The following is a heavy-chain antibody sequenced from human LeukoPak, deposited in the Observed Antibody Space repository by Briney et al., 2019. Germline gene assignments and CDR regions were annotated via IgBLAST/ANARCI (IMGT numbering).Heavy chain of an antibody. CDR2: ISGSGGST. D-gene: IGHD3-22*01. CDR1: GFTFSSYA. CDR3: AKAPLGYYDSSGYFDY. J-gene: IGHJ4*02. Sequence: GGSLRLSCAASGFTFSSYAMSWVRQAPGKGLEWVSAISGSGGSTYYADSVKGRFTISRDNSKNTLYLQMNSLRAEDTAVYYCAKAPLGYYDSSGYFDYWGQGTLVTVSS. V-gene: IGHV3-23*01.